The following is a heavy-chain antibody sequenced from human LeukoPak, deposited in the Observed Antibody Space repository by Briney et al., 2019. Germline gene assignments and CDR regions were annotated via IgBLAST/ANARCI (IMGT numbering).Heavy chain of an antibody. CDR3: ARCYGDYGMHWFDP. Sequence: SETLSLTCAVSGGSISSGGYSWSWIRQPPGKGLEWIGYIYHSGSTYYNPSLKSRVTISVDRSKNQFFLKLSSVTAADTAVYHCARCYGDYGMHWFDPWGQGTLVTVSS. J-gene: IGHJ5*02. D-gene: IGHD4-17*01. CDR2: IYHSGST. CDR1: GGSISSGGYS. V-gene: IGHV4-30-2*01.